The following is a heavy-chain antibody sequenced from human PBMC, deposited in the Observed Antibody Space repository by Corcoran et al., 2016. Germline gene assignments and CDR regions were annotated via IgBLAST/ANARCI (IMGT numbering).Heavy chain of an antibody. Sequence: DVQLVESGGVVVQPGGSLRLSCAASGFTFDDYTMHWVRQAPGKGLEWVSLISWDGGSTYYADSVKGRFPFSSDNSKNSLYLQMNSLRTEDTALYYCAKEYSGYASYFDYWGQGTLVTVSS. CDR3: AKEYSGYASYFDY. CDR2: ISWDGGST. V-gene: IGHV3-43*01. D-gene: IGHD5-12*01. J-gene: IGHJ4*02. CDR1: GFTFDDYT.